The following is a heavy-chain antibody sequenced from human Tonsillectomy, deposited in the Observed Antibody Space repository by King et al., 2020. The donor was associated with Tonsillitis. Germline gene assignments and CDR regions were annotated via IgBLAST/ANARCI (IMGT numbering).Heavy chain of an antibody. J-gene: IGHJ4*02. CDR2: IWYDGSNK. Sequence: VQLAESGGGVVQPGRSLRLSCAASGFTFSSYGMHWVRQAPGKGLEWVAGIWYDGSNKYYADSVKGRFTISRDNSKNTLYLQMNSLRAEDTAVYYCARDGGSSGWDHYFDYWGQGTLVTVSS. CDR3: ARDGGSSGWDHYFDY. D-gene: IGHD6-19*01. V-gene: IGHV3-33*08. CDR1: GFTFSSYG.